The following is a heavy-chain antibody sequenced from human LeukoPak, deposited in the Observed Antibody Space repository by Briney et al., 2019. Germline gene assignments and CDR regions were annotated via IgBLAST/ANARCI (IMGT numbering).Heavy chain of an antibody. J-gene: IGHJ4*02. Sequence: GGSLRLSCAASGFTFSSYAMSWVRQAPGKGLEWVSAISGSGGSTYYADSVKGRFTISRDNSKNTLYLQMNSLRAEDTAVYYCAKDGLIAAAGGTSFDYWGQGTLVTVSS. CDR2: ISGSGGST. V-gene: IGHV3-23*01. CDR3: AKDGLIAAAGGTSFDY. D-gene: IGHD6-13*01. CDR1: GFTFSSYA.